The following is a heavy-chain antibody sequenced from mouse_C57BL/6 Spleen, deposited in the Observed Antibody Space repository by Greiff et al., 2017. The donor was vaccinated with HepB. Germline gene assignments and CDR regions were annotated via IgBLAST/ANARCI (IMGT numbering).Heavy chain of an antibody. J-gene: IGHJ3*01. Sequence: EVKLEESVAELVRPGASVKLSCTASGFNIKNTYMHWVKQRPEQGLEWIGRIDPANGNTKYAPKFQGKATITADTSSNTAYRQLSSLTSEDTAIYYCARGEYDRAWFAYWGQGTLVTVSA. CDR3: ARGEYDRAWFAY. CDR2: IDPANGNT. CDR1: GFNIKNTY. V-gene: IGHV14-3*01. D-gene: IGHD2-14*01.